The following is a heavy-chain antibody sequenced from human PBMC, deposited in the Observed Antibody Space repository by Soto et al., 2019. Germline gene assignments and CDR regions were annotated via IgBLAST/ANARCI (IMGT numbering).Heavy chain of an antibody. J-gene: IGHJ6*02. Sequence: QVQLVQSGAEVKKPGASVKVSCKASGYTFTSYGISWVRQAPGQGLEWMGWISAYNGNTNYAQKLQGRVTMTTDTSTSTAYMELRSLRSDDTAVYYWARDSDDYRNDDYYYYYGMDVWGQGTTVTVSS. CDR3: ARDSDDYRNDDYYYYYGMDV. V-gene: IGHV1-18*04. D-gene: IGHD4-4*01. CDR1: GYTFTSYG. CDR2: ISAYNGNT.